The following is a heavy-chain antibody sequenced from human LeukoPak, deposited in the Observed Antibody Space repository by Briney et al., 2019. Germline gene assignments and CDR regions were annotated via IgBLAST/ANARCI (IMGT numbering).Heavy chain of an antibody. Sequence: GGSLRLSCAASGFTFSSYVMHWIRQAPGKGLEWVAFVPYDGSNKYYADSVKGRFTISRDNSKNTLYLQMNSLRAEDTAVYYCARDGSWYGEFDYWGQGTLVTVSS. J-gene: IGHJ4*02. V-gene: IGHV3-30*07. CDR3: ARDGSWYGEFDY. D-gene: IGHD6-13*01. CDR2: VPYDGSNK. CDR1: GFTFSSYV.